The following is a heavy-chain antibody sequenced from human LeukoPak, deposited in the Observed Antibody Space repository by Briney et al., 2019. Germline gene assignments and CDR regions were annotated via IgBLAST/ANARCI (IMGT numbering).Heavy chain of an antibody. V-gene: IGHV3-48*03. D-gene: IGHD4-17*01. CDR1: GFTLSSYE. J-gene: IGHJ3*02. Sequence: PGGSLRLSCAASGFTLSSYEMNWVRQAPGKGLEWVSYISSSGSTIYYADSVKGRFTISRDNAKNSLYLQMNSLRAEDTAVYYCARLDYGDYRGAFDIWGQGTMVTVSS. CDR3: ARLDYGDYRGAFDI. CDR2: ISSSGSTI.